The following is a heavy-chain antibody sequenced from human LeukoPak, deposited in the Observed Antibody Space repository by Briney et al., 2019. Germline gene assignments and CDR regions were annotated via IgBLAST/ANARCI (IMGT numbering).Heavy chain of an antibody. Sequence: SETLSLTCTVSGGSISSYYWSWIRQPPGKGLEWIGYLFDNGSTSYNPSLKSRVTISADTSKNQFSLNLTFVTAADTAVYYCARDDSEGYIMDWGQGILVTVSS. CDR3: ARDDSEGYIMD. CDR1: GGSISSYY. V-gene: IGHV4-59*01. D-gene: IGHD2-15*01. J-gene: IGHJ4*02. CDR2: LFDNGST.